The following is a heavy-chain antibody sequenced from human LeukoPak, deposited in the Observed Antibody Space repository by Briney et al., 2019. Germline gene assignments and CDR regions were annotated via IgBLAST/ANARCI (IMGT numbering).Heavy chain of an antibody. J-gene: IGHJ4*02. CDR1: GFTFNIFA. V-gene: IGHV3-64*01. D-gene: IGHD2-2*01. CDR3: ARRQCTSSSCYLDY. CDR2: VSADGGST. Sequence: PGASLRLSCAASGFTFNIFAINWVRRARGQGLEYISAVSADGGSTYYANSVKGRFTISRDNSKNMLYLQMGSLRGDDMAVYYCARRQCTSSSCYLDYWGQGTLVTVSS.